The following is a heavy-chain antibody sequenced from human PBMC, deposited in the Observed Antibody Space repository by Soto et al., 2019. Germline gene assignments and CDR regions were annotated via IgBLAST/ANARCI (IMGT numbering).Heavy chain of an antibody. CDR3: ARPGSSGWMGAFDI. CDR1: GDSVSSNSAA. CDR2: TYYRSKWYN. D-gene: IGHD6-19*01. V-gene: IGHV6-1*01. J-gene: IGHJ3*02. Sequence: PSQTLSLTCAISGDSVSSNSAAWNWIRQSPSRGLEWLGRTYYRSKWYNDYAVSVKSRITINPDTSKNQFSLQLNSVTAADTAVYYCARPGSSGWMGAFDIWGQGTMVTVSS.